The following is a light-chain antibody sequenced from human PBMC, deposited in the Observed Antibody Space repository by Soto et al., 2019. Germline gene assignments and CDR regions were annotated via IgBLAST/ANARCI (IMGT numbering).Light chain of an antibody. CDR3: SSYAGSNKLV. J-gene: IGLJ2*01. V-gene: IGLV2-8*01. Sequence: QSALTQPPSASGSPGQSVTISCTGTSSDVGGYKYVSWYQQHPGKAPKLMIYEVSKRPSGVPHRFSGSKSGNTASLTVSGLQAEDEADYYCSSYAGSNKLVFGGGTKLTVL. CDR2: EVS. CDR1: SSDVGGYKY.